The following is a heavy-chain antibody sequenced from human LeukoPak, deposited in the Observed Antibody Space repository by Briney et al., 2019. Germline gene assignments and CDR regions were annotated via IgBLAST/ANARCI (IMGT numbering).Heavy chain of an antibody. CDR3: AREDCSGGSCYPGR. D-gene: IGHD2-15*01. CDR1: GASVSGSNYY. CDR2: IYHSGST. J-gene: IGHJ3*01. Sequence: PSETLSLTCAVSGASVSGSNYYWGWIRQPPGKGLEWIGSIYHSGSTYYNPSLKSRVTIAVETSKNQFSLKLSSVTAADKAVYYCAREDCSGGSCYPGRWGQGTMVTVSS. V-gene: IGHV4-39*07.